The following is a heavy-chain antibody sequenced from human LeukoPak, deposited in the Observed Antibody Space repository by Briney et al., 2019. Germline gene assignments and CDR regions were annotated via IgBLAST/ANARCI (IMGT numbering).Heavy chain of an antibody. J-gene: IGHJ6*03. Sequence: ASVKVSCKASGYTFTNYDINWVRQATGQGLEWMGWMNPNSGNTGYAQKFQGRVTMTRNTSISTAYMELSSLRSEDTAVYYCARTTEGGYTYDYFYYYYMDVWGKGTTVTISS. CDR3: ARTTEGGYTYDYFYYYYMDV. CDR1: GYTFTNYD. CDR2: MNPNSGNT. D-gene: IGHD5-18*01. V-gene: IGHV1-8*02.